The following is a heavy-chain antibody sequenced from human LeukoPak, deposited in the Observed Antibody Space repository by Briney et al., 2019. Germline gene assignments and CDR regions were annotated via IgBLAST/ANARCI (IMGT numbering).Heavy chain of an antibody. D-gene: IGHD1-14*01. CDR3: ARVQGGGFRTADY. J-gene: IGHJ4*02. Sequence: PGGSLRLSCAASGFTFSNYWMHWVRQAPGKGLVWVSRINSDGINTSYADSVKGRFTISRDNSKNTLFLQMNSLRTEDTAVYFCARVQGGGFRTADYWGQGTLVTVSS. V-gene: IGHV3-74*01. CDR1: GFTFSNYW. CDR2: INSDGINT.